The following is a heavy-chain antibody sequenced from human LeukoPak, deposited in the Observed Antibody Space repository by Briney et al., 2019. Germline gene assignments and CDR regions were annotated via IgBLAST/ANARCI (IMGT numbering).Heavy chain of an antibody. J-gene: IGHJ5*02. V-gene: IGHV4-59*08. CDR1: GGSISSDY. Sequence: SETLSLTCTVSGGSISSDYWSWIRQPPGKGLEWIGYIYYSGSTNYNPSLQSRVTISVDTSKNQFSLKLSSVTAADTAVYYCARQRPHYCSSTSCSAYNWFGPWGQGTLVTVSS. D-gene: IGHD2-2*01. CDR2: IYYSGST. CDR3: ARQRPHYCSSTSCSAYNWFGP.